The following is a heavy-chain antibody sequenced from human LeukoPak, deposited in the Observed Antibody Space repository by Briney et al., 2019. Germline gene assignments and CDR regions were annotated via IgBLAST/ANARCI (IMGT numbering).Heavy chain of an antibody. CDR1: GFTFSSYG. Sequence: GGSLRLSCAASGFTFSSYGMHWVRQAPGKGLEWVAFIRYDGSNKYYADSVKGRFTISRDNSKNTLYLQMNSLRAEDTAVYYCAKDAVGYYDFWSGYSHMDVWGKGTTVTVSS. CDR3: AKDAVGYYDFWSGYSHMDV. D-gene: IGHD3-3*01. V-gene: IGHV3-30*02. CDR2: IRYDGSNK. J-gene: IGHJ6*03.